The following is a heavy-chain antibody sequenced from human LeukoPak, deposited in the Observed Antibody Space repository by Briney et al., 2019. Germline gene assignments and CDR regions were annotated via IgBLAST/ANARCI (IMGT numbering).Heavy chain of an antibody. V-gene: IGHV4-30-4*01. J-gene: IGHJ4*02. Sequence: SQTLSLTCTVSGGSISSGNYYWSWIRQPPGKGLEWIGYMDYSGSTYYNPSLKSRVTISVDTSKNQFSLKLSSVTAADTAVYYCARGNGYGDSDYWGQGTLVTVSS. CDR2: MDYSGST. CDR3: ARGNGYGDSDY. CDR1: GGSISSGNYY. D-gene: IGHD4-17*01.